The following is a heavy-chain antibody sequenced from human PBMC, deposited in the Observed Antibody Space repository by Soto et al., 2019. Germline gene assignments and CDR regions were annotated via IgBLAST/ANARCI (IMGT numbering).Heavy chain of an antibody. CDR1: GGTFNNYA. J-gene: IGHJ5*02. CDR3: ARALGYRTICWLDP. CDR2: SIPRFGTP. D-gene: IGHD5-18*01. V-gene: IGHV1-69*06. Sequence: QVQLVQSGAEVKQPGSSVKVSCRASGGTFNNYAVSWVRQAPGQGLEWMGGSIPRFGTPNHSPDFQGRVTFTADKSMNTVYMELNSLNSEDTAVYYCARALGYRTICWLDPWGQGTLVTVSS.